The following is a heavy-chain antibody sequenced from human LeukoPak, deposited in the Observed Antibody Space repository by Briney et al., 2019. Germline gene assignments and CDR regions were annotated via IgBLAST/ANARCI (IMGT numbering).Heavy chain of an antibody. D-gene: IGHD2-15*01. V-gene: IGHV4-38-2*01. Sequence: SETLSLTCAVSGYSINSGYYWGWIRQPPGKGLQWIGSIYHSGSTYYNPSLKSRVTISVDTSKNQFSLKLSSVTAADTAVYHCARRIEVHNWYFDLWGRGTLVTVSS. CDR2: IYHSGST. CDR1: GYSINSGYY. CDR3: ARRIEVHNWYFDL. J-gene: IGHJ2*01.